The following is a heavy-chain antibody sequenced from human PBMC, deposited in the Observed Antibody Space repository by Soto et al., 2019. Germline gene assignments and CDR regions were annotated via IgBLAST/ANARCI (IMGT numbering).Heavy chain of an antibody. Sequence: SVKVSCKTSRDTFNKYAFNWVRQAPGQGLEWMGWIIPIFSSRNYAEKFQGRVTITADDSTSTAYMELRSLRFEDTAVYYCARGETYLGVWGQGTTVTV. CDR3: ARGETYLGV. J-gene: IGHJ6*02. V-gene: IGHV1-69*13. CDR2: IIPIFSSR. D-gene: IGHD3-16*01. CDR1: RDTFNKYA.